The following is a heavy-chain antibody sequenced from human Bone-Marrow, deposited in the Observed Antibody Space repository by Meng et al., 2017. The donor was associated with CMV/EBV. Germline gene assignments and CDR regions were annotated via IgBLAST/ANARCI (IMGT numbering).Heavy chain of an antibody. V-gene: IGHV4-30-4*08. CDR3: ASADSSGYSWFDP. CDR2: IYYSGST. D-gene: IGHD3-22*01. CDR1: GGSISSGDYY. Sequence: SETLSLTCTVSGGSISSGDYYWSWIRQPPGKGLEWIGYIYYSGSTYYNPSLKSRVTISVDTSKNQFSLKLSSVTAADTAVYYCASADSSGYSWFDPWGQGTLVTVYS. J-gene: IGHJ5*02.